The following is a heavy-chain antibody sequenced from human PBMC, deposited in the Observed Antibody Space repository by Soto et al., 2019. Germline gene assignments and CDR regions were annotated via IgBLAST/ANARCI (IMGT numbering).Heavy chain of an antibody. CDR3: ARHGYNLYCIDV. V-gene: IGHV4-39*01. CDR2: IYYSGST. Sequence: SETLSLTCAVSGGSISTTYYWGWVRQPPGKGLEWIGTIYYSGSTYYNPSLKSRVTMSVDTSKNQFSLNLSSVTAADTAVYYCARHGYNLYCIDVWGKGTTVTVSS. J-gene: IGHJ6*03. CDR1: GGSISTTYY.